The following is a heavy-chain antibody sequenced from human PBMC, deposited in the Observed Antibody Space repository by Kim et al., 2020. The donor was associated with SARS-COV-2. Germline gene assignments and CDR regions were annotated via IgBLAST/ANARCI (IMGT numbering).Heavy chain of an antibody. CDR2: ISYDGSNK. V-gene: IGHV3-30*18. J-gene: IGHJ4*02. CDR3: ANNPPLTLGYYGSGSSPDY. CDR1: GFTFSSYG. D-gene: IGHD3-10*01. Sequence: GGSLRLSCAASGFTFSSYGMHWVRQAPGKGLEWVAVISYDGSNKYYADSVKGRFTISRDNSKNTLYLQMNSLRAEDTAVYYCANNPPLTLGYYGSGSSPDYWGQGTLVTVSS.